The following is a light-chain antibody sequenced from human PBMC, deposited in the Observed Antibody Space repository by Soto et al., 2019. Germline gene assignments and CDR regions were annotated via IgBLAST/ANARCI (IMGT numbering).Light chain of an antibody. Sequence: DIQMTQSPSTLSGSVGDRVTITCRASQTISSWLAWYQQKPGKAPKLLIYKASSLESGVPSRFSGRGSGTEFTLTISSLQPDDFATYYCQQYNTYSWTFGQGTKVDIK. CDR1: QTISSW. J-gene: IGKJ1*01. V-gene: IGKV1-5*03. CDR2: KAS. CDR3: QQYNTYSWT.